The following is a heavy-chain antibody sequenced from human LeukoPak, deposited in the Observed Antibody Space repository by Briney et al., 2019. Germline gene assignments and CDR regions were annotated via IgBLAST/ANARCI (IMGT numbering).Heavy chain of an antibody. V-gene: IGHV3-48*01. CDR1: GFTFSSYE. J-gene: IGHJ4*02. CDR2: ISSSSSTI. Sequence: GGSLRLSCAASGFTFSSYEMNWVRQAPGKGLEWVSYISSSSSTIYYADSVKGRFTISRDNAKNSLYLQMNSLRAEDTAVYYCARDYDFWSGYWGSKYYFDYWGQGTLVTVSS. D-gene: IGHD3-3*01. CDR3: ARDYDFWSGYWGSKYYFDY.